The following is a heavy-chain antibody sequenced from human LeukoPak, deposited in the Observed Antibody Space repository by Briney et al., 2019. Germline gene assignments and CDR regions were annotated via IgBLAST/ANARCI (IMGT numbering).Heavy chain of an antibody. Sequence: GGSLRLSCAVSAFSLSPYSMNWVRQAPGKGLEWISHITIDLSIIDYADSVKGRFTISRDKAKNSLYLQMNSLRAEDTAVYDCVRDKHWAFDYWGQRTLIAVSS. V-gene: IGHV3-48*01. CDR1: AFSLSPYS. J-gene: IGHJ4*02. D-gene: IGHD7-27*01. CDR2: ITIDLSII. CDR3: VRDKHWAFDY.